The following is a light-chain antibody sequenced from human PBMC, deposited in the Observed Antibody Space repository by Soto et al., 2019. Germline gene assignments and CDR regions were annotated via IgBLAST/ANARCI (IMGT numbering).Light chain of an antibody. CDR1: SSDVGAYNY. J-gene: IGLJ2*01. Sequence: QSALTQPASVSGSPGQSITISCTGTSSDVGAYNYVSWYQHHPGKAPKLLIYDVSYRPSGVSSRFSGSKSGNTASLTISGLQAEDEADYYCTSYTSRSTPVFGGGTKLTVL. V-gene: IGLV2-14*01. CDR2: DVS. CDR3: TSYTSRSTPV.